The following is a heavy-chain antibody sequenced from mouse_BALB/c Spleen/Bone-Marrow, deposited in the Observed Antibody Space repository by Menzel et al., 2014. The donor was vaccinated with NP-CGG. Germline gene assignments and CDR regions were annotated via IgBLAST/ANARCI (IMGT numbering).Heavy chain of an antibody. J-gene: IGHJ4*01. Sequence: EVHLVESGAELVKPGASVKLSCTASGFNIKDTYMHWVKQRPEQGLEWIGRIDPANGNTKYDPKFQGKATITADTPSNTAYLQLSSLTSEDTAVYYCARNGYYVYYYAMDYWGQGTSVTVSS. CDR1: GFNIKDTY. D-gene: IGHD2-3*01. CDR3: ARNGYYVYYYAMDY. V-gene: IGHV14-3*02. CDR2: IDPANGNT.